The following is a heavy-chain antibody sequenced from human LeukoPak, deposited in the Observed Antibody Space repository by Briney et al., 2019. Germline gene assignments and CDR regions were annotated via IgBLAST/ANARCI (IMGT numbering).Heavy chain of an antibody. D-gene: IGHD2-2*01. V-gene: IGHV1-18*04. Sequence: ASVKVSCKASGYTFTSYGISWVRQAPGHGLEWMGWISAYNGNTNYAQKLQGRVTMTTDTSTSTAYMELRSLRSDDTAVYYCARGGRSNIVVVPAAHTYDYWGQGTLVTVSS. CDR3: ARGGRSNIVVVPAAHTYDY. CDR1: GYTFTSYG. CDR2: ISAYNGNT. J-gene: IGHJ4*02.